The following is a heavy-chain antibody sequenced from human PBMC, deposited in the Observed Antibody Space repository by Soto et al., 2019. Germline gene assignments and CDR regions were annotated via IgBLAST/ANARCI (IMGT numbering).Heavy chain of an antibody. CDR3: ALTETPAEYFQP. V-gene: IGHV1-69*02. J-gene: IGHJ1*01. Sequence: GASVKVSCKSSGGTFSSCSINWVRQAPGQGLEWMGRIIPMFGLAHYAQKFQGRVTVTADKSTSTAHMEVTTLTSEDTAVYYFALTETPAEYFQPWGQGTLVTVSP. CDR2: IIPMFGLA. CDR1: GGTFSSCS.